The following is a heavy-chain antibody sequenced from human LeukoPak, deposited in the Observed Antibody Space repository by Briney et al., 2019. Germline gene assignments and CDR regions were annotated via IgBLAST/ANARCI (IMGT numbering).Heavy chain of an antibody. V-gene: IGHV4-34*01. Sequence: SETLSLTCAVYGGSLSGYYWSWIRQPPGKGLEWIGEINHSGRTNYNPSLKSRVTISVDTSKNQFSLKLSSVTAADTAVYYCARGLYQRHYWGQGTLVTVSS. J-gene: IGHJ4*02. D-gene: IGHD6-25*01. CDR1: GGSLSGYY. CDR2: INHSGRT. CDR3: ARGLYQRHY.